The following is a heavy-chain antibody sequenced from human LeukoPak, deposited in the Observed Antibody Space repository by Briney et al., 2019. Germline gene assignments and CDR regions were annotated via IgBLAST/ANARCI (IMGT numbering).Heavy chain of an antibody. CDR3: ARNFDMKGFDP. D-gene: IGHD3-9*01. V-gene: IGHV1-2*02. Sequence: ASVKVSCKASGYTFTGYYMNWVRQAPGQGLEWMGWINSDRGFTKYARKFQGRVTMTRDTSITTVYMDLTRLTSDDTAVYYCARNFDMKGFDPWGQGTLVTVSS. J-gene: IGHJ5*02. CDR1: GYTFTGYY. CDR2: INSDRGFT.